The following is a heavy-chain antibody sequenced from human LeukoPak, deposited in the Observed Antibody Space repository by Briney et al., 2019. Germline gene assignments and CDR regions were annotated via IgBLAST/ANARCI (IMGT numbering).Heavy chain of an antibody. D-gene: IGHD6-19*01. V-gene: IGHV4-61*01. Sequence: PSENLSLTCTVSGGSVSSGSYYWSWIRQPPGKGLEWIGYIYYSGSTNYNPSLKSRVTISVDTSKNQFSLKLSSVTAADTAVYYCARFIAVAGCFDYWGQGTLVTVSS. CDR3: ARFIAVAGCFDY. CDR1: GGSVSSGSYY. J-gene: IGHJ4*02. CDR2: IYYSGST.